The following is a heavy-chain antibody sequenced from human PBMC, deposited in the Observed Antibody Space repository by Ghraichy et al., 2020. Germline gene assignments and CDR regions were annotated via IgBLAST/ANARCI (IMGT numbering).Heavy chain of an antibody. Sequence: SETLSLTCTVSGGSISSYYWSWIRQPPGKGLEWIGYIYHSGSTNYNPSLKSRVTISVDTSKNQFSLKLSSVTAADTAVYYCARSDYDSSGYYSPTNYWGQGTLVTVSS. CDR2: IYHSGST. D-gene: IGHD3-22*01. CDR1: GGSISSYY. V-gene: IGHV4-59*01. CDR3: ARSDYDSSGYYSPTNY. J-gene: IGHJ4*02.